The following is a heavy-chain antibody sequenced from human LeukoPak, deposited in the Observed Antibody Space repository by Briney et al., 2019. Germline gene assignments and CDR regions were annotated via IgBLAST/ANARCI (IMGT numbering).Heavy chain of an antibody. Sequence: GGSLRLSCAASGFSFSSTWMTWVRQTPGKGLELVSNINIDGSQRYHAYSVEGRFSISRDNVKNTLYPQMSSLRVEDTAVYYCARDPGWGALDYWGQGALVIVSS. J-gene: IGHJ4*02. CDR2: INIDGSQR. D-gene: IGHD3-16*01. CDR1: GFSFSSTW. CDR3: ARDPGWGALDY. V-gene: IGHV3-7*03.